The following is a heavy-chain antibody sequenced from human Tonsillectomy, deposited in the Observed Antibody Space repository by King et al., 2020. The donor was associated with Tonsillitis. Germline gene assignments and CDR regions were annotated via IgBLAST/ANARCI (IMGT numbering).Heavy chain of an antibody. CDR1: GFTFSSYG. D-gene: IGHD1-1*01. CDR2: IRYDGSNK. V-gene: IGHV3-30*02. CDR3: ANRNEAHFYFDY. J-gene: IGHJ4*02. Sequence: VQLVESGGGVVQPGGSLRLSCAASGFTFSSYGMHWVRQAPGKGLEWVAFIRYDGSNKYYADSVKGRFTISRDNSKNTLYLQMNSLRAEDTAVYYCANRNEAHFYFDYWGQGTLVTVSS.